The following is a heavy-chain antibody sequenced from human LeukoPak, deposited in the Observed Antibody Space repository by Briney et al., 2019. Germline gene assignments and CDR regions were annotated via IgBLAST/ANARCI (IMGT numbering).Heavy chain of an antibody. CDR1: GFTFSDYY. Sequence: GGSLRLSCAASGFTFSDYYMSWIRQAPGKGLEWVSYISSSGSTIYYADSVKGRFTISRDNAKNSLYLQMNSLRAEDMALYYCAKGWDTQGGAFDIWGQGTMVTVSS. D-gene: IGHD1-26*01. V-gene: IGHV3-11*01. J-gene: IGHJ3*02. CDR3: AKGWDTQGGAFDI. CDR2: ISSSGSTI.